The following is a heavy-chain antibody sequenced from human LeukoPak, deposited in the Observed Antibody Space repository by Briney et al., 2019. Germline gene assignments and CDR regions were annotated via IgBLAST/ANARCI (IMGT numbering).Heavy chain of an antibody. D-gene: IGHD1-1*01. J-gene: IGHJ4*02. CDR1: GFTFSSYM. Sequence: GGSLRLSCAASGFTFSSYMMNWVRQAPGKGLEWVSSINSGSTYTYYTESVKGRFTVSRDEAKNSLFLQMNSLRAEDTAIYYCARSLTTLTYEGYWGQGTLVTVSS. CDR3: ARSLTTLTYEGY. CDR2: INSGSTYT. V-gene: IGHV3-21*01.